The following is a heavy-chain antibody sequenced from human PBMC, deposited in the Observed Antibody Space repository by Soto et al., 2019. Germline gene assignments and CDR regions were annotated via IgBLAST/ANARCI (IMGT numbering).Heavy chain of an antibody. CDR3: ARVEDGSWLSIDY. CDR2: ISYDGRNK. Sequence: QVQLVESGGGVVQPGTSLRLSCAVSGFTLNVFGMHWVRQAPGTGLEWVAFISYDGRNKYYVDSVKGRFTISRDISENTLSLQMNSLTIEDTAVYDCARVEDGSWLSIDYWGQGTLVTVSS. J-gene: IGHJ4*02. V-gene: IGHV3-33*05. D-gene: IGHD3-22*01. CDR1: GFTLNVFG.